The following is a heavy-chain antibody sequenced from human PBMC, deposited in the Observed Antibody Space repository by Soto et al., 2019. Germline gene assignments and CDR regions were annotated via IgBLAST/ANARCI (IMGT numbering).Heavy chain of an antibody. D-gene: IGHD5-12*01. CDR2: ISSSSGYI. CDR3: ARDKRGYSGYVSYYFDY. V-gene: IGHV3-21*01. CDR1: GFTFSSYS. J-gene: IGHJ4*02. Sequence: GGSLRLSCAASGFTFSSYSMNWVRQAPGKGLEWVSSISSSSGYIYYADSVKGRFTISRDNAKNSLYLQMNSLRAEDTAVYYCARDKRGYSGYVSYYFDYWGQGTLVTVSS.